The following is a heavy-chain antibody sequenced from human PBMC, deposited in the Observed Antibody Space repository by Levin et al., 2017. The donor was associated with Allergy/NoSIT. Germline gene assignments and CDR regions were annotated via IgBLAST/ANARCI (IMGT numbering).Heavy chain of an antibody. V-gene: IGHV3-33*01. D-gene: IGHD3-22*01. CDR1: AFTFSDYG. J-gene: IGHJ4*02. CDR3: ARGAYYDSSGLWTLDY. CDR2: IGNDGSEK. Sequence: GESLKISCVASAFTFSDYGMHWVRQTPGKGLEWVALIGNDGSEKYSADSVKGRFTVSRDNSKNTLLLQMRSLRVEDTAVYYCARGAYYDSSGLWTLDYWGQGTLVTVSS.